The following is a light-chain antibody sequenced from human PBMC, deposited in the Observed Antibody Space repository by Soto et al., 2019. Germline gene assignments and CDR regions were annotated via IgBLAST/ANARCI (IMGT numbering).Light chain of an antibody. CDR2: DVS. Sequence: VGVYNYVSWYQQYPGKAPKIMIYDVSKRPSGVPDRFSGSKSDNTASLTISGLQAEDAADYYCCSYAGSYTFVFGIGTKVTVL. CDR3: CSYAGSYTFV. V-gene: IGLV2-11*01. CDR1: VGVYNY. J-gene: IGLJ1*01.